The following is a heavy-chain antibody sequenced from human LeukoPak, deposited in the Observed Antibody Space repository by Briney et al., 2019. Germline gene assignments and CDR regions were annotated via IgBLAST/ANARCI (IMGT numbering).Heavy chain of an antibody. CDR3: VYSYGYRHGMDV. D-gene: IGHD5-18*01. V-gene: IGHV4-39*07. Sequence: TTSETLSLTCTVSDGSIINNNHYWGWIRQPPGKGLEWIGEINHSGSTNYNPSLKSRVTISVDTSKNQFSLKLSSVTAADTAVYYCVYSYGYRHGMDVWGQGTTVTVSS. J-gene: IGHJ6*02. CDR1: DGSIINNNHY. CDR2: INHSGST.